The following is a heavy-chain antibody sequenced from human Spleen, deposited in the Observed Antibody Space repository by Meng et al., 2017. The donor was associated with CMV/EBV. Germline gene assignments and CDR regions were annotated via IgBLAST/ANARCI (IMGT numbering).Heavy chain of an antibody. D-gene: IGHD3-3*01. CDR3: AKPSPITILGVALTKDYYYAMDV. Sequence: MAWVRQGPGKGLGLVSGISGNGGGTYYADSVKGRFTISRDNSTSTLYLQVNSLRPEDTAVYYCAKPSPITILGVALTKDYYYAMDVWGQGTTVTVSS. J-gene: IGHJ6*02. CDR2: ISGNGGGT. V-gene: IGHV3-23*01.